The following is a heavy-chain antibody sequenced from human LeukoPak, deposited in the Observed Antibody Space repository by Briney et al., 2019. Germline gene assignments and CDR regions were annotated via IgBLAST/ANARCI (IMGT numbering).Heavy chain of an antibody. Sequence: GGSLRLSCAASGFTFSDYYMSWIRQAPGKGLEGVSYISSSGSTIYYADSVKGRCNISRDNPKNSLYLQMNSLRAQDTAVYYCARTRLSPGRISYSSSKAFDYWGQGTLVTVSS. CDR1: GFTFSDYY. CDR3: ARTRLSPGRISYSSSKAFDY. CDR2: ISSSGSTI. V-gene: IGHV3-11*01. D-gene: IGHD6-13*01. J-gene: IGHJ4*02.